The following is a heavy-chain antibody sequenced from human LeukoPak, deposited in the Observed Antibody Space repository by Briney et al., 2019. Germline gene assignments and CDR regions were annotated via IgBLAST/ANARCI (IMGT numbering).Heavy chain of an antibody. CDR3: ARPIYDILTGYYANWFDP. Sequence: ASVKVSCKASGYTFTGYYMHWVRQAPGQGLEWVGWINPNSGGTNYAQKFQGRVTMARDTSISTAYMELSRLRSDDTAVYYCARPIYDILTGYYANWFDPWGQGTLVTVSS. CDR2: INPNSGGT. J-gene: IGHJ5*02. CDR1: GYTFTGYY. D-gene: IGHD3-9*01. V-gene: IGHV1-2*02.